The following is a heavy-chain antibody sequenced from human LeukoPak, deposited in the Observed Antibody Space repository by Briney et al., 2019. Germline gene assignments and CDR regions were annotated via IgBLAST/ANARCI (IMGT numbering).Heavy chain of an antibody. CDR3: AKDPCSSTSCYPYNWFDP. J-gene: IGHJ5*02. D-gene: IGHD2-2*01. V-gene: IGHV3-23*01. CDR1: GFTFSSYA. CDR2: ISGSGGST. Sequence: GGSLRLSCAASGFTFSSYAMSWVRQAPGKGLEWVSAISGSGGSTYYADSVKGRFTISGDNSKNTLYLQMNSLRAEDTAVYYCAKDPCSSTSCYPYNWFDPWGQGTLVTVSS.